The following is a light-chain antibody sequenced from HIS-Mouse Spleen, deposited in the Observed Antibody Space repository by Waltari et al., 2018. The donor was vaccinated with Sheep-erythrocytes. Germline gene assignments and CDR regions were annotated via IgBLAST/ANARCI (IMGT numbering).Light chain of an antibody. CDR3: SSYAGSNNYV. V-gene: IGLV2-8*01. CDR1: SSDVGGYNY. J-gene: IGLJ1*01. Sequence: QSALTQPPSASGSPGQSVTISCTGTSSDVGGYNYVSWYQQHPGKAPKLMIYEVSKRASGVPDRFSGSKSGTTASLTVSGLQAEDEADYYCSSYAGSNNYVFGTGTKVTVL. CDR2: EVS.